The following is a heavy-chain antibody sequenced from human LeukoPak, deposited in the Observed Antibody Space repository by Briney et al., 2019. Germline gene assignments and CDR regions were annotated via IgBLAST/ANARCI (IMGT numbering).Heavy chain of an antibody. CDR1: GGSISSYY. CDR2: IYYSGST. D-gene: IGHD4-17*01. J-gene: IGHJ2*01. CDR3: ARVLMTTVTYWNFDL. V-gene: IGHV4-59*01. Sequence: SGTLSLTCTVSGGSISSYYWSWIRQPPGKGLEWIGYIYYSGSTNYNPSLKSRVTISVDTSKNQFSLKLSSVTAADTAVYYCARVLMTTVTYWNFDLWGRGTLVTVSS.